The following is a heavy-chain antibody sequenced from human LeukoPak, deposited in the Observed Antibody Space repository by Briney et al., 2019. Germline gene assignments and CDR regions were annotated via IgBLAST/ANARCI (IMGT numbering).Heavy chain of an antibody. CDR1: GYSFTSYW. Sequence: GEPLNISCKGSGYSFTSYWIAWVRQMPGKGLDWFRIIFPGDSAPRSSPSFQGQVTISADKSISTAYLQWSSLKASDTAMYYCARTAAMRGYWFDPWGQGTLVTVSS. CDR2: IFPGDSAP. V-gene: IGHV5-51*01. D-gene: IGHD2-2*01. CDR3: ARTAAMRGYWFDP. J-gene: IGHJ5*02.